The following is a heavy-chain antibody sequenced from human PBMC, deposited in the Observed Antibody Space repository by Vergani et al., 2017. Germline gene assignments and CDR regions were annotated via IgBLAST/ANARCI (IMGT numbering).Heavy chain of an antibody. CDR1: GGSISSHY. D-gene: IGHD5-12*01. CDR2: IYYSGST. V-gene: IGHV4-59*11. J-gene: IGHJ4*02. CDR3: ARRGYSGYDIDY. Sequence: QVQLQESGPGLVKPSETLSLTCTVSGGSISSHYWSWIRQPPGKGLEWIGYIYYSGSTNYNPSLKSRVTISVDTSKNQFSLKLSSVTAADTAVYYFARRGYSGYDIDYWGQGTLVTVSS.